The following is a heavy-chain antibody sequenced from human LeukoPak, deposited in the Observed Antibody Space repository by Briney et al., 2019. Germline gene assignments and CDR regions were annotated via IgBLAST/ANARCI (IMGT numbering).Heavy chain of an antibody. Sequence: PSETLSLTCTVSGGSISSSSYYWGWIRQPPGKGLEWIGSIYYSGSTYYNPSLKSRVTISVDTSKNQFSLKLSSVIVADTAVYYCARRPPMAAYYFDYWGQGTLVTVSS. CDR1: GGSISSSSYY. J-gene: IGHJ4*02. CDR2: IYYSGST. V-gene: IGHV4-39*01. D-gene: IGHD3-10*01. CDR3: ARRPPMAAYYFDY.